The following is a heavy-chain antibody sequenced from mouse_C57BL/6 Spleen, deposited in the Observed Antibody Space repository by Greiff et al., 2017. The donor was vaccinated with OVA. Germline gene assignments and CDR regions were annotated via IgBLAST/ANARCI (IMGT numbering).Heavy chain of an antibody. V-gene: IGHV1-54*01. J-gene: IGHJ3*01. Sequence: QVQLQQSGAELVRPGTSVKVSCKASGYAFTNYLIEWVKQRPGQGLEWIGVINPGSGGTNYNEKFKGKATLTADKSSSTAYMQLSSLTSEDSAVYFCARAGGPWGQGTLVTVSA. CDR1: GYAFTNYL. CDR2: INPGSGGT. CDR3: ARAGGP. D-gene: IGHD1-1*02.